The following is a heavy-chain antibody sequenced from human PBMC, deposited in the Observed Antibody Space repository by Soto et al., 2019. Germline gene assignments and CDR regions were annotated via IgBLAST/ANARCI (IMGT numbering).Heavy chain of an antibody. CDR1: GDSVSSNSAA. J-gene: IGHJ6*02. V-gene: IGHV6-1*01. D-gene: IGHD2-15*01. CDR2: TYYRSKWYI. CDR3: AREGRGHYYYYYGMDV. Sequence: PSQTLSLTCDISGDSVSSNSAAWNWIRQTPSRGLEWLGRTYYRSKWYINYAVSVKSRITVNPDTSKNQFSLQLNSVTPEDTAVYYCAREGRGHYYYYYGMDVWGQGTTVTVSS.